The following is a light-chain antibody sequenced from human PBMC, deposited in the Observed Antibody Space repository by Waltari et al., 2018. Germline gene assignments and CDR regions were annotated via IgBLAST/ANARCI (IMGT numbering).Light chain of an antibody. CDR2: WAS. V-gene: IGKV4-1*01. J-gene: IGKJ1*01. CDR1: QSVIHSSNTRSS. Sequence: DIVMTQSPDSLAVSLGERAPINRKSSQSVIHSSNTRSSLAWYQQKPGQPPKLLIYWASTRQPGVPDRFSGSGSGTDFTLTISTLQAEDVAVYYCHQYCSTPLTFGQGTKVDIK. CDR3: HQYCSTPLT.